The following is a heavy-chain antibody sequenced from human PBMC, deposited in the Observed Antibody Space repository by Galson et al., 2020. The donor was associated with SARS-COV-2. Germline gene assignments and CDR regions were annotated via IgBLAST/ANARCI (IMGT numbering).Heavy chain of an antibody. J-gene: IGHJ4*02. CDR1: GGSFGSFRGYY. CDR2: INHSGNT. D-gene: IGHD3-10*01. Sequence: SETLSLTCAVYGGSFGSFRGYYWSWIRQPPGKGLEWIGEINHSGNTKYNPSLKSRVTMSVDTYKKQFSLRLSSVTASDTAVYYCARPKWSSGGDSLDYWGQGTQVTVSS. CDR3: ARPKWSSGGDSLDY. V-gene: IGHV4-34*01.